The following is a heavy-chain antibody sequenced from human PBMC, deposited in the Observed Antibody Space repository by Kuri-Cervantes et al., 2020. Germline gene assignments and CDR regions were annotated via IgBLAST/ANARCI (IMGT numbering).Heavy chain of an antibody. V-gene: IGHV4-34*01. Sequence: GSLRLSCAVYGGSFSGYYWSWIRQPPGKGLEWIGEINHSGSTNYNPSLKSRVTISVDTSKNQFSLNLNSVTAADTAVYYCASGVTLYYFDYWGQGTLVTVSS. CDR1: GGSFSGYY. CDR3: ASGVTLYYFDY. CDR2: INHSGST. D-gene: IGHD5-18*01. J-gene: IGHJ4*02.